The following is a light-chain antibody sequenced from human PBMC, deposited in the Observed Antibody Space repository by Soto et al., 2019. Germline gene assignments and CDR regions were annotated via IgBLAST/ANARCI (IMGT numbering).Light chain of an antibody. J-gene: IGLJ1*01. V-gene: IGLV1-40*01. CDR3: QSYDSSRSGSSA. CDR2: ANN. Sequence: QSVLTQPPSVSGAPGQRVTISCTGNRSNIGAGYDVHWYQQPPETAPKLLIYANNNRPSGVPDRFSGSKSGTSASLAITGLQAEDEADYYCQSYDSSRSGSSAFGTGTQLTVL. CDR1: RSNIGAGYD.